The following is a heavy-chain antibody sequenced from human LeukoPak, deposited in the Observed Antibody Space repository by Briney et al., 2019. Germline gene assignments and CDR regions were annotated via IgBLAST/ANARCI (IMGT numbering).Heavy chain of an antibody. CDR3: ARLYSSGWYGFDY. J-gene: IGHJ4*02. V-gene: IGHV1-46*01. CDR1: GYTFTSYY. CDR2: INPSGGST. D-gene: IGHD6-19*01. Sequence: EASMKVSCKASGYTFTSYYMHWVRQAPGQGLEWMGIINPSGGSTSYAQKFQGRVTMTRDMSTSTVYMELSSLRSEDTAVYYCARLYSSGWYGFDYWGQGTLVTVSS.